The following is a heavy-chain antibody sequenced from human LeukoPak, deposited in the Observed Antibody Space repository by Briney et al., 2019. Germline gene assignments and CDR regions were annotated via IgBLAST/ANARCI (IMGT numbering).Heavy chain of an antibody. D-gene: IGHD5-12*01. Sequence: SETLSLTCTVSGGSISSYYWSWIRQPAGKGLEWIGRIYTSGSTNYNPSLKSRVTISVDTSKNQFSLKLSSVTAADTAVYYCARDRWLQYYYYYMDVWGKGTTVTVSS. V-gene: IGHV4-4*07. CDR2: IYTSGST. CDR3: ARDRWLQYYYYYMDV. CDR1: GGSISSYY. J-gene: IGHJ6*03.